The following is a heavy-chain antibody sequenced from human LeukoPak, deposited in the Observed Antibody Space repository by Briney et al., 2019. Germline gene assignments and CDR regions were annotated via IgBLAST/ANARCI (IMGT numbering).Heavy chain of an antibody. Sequence: ASETLSLTCTVSGGSISSDHWNWIRQPPGKGLEWIGCIFHSGRTYYNPSLKSRLTISVDMSKSQFSLRLTSVTAADTAVYYCARKNDFEIWGQGTLVTVSS. J-gene: IGHJ3*02. CDR1: GGSISSDH. D-gene: IGHD2/OR15-2a*01. V-gene: IGHV4-59*01. CDR3: ARKNDFEI. CDR2: IFHSGRT.